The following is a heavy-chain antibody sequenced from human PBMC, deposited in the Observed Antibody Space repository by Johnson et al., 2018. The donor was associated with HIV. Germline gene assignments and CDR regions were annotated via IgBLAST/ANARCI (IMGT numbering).Heavy chain of an antibody. CDR3: ARGLSSGYSGYAFDI. V-gene: IGHV3-53*01. CDR1: GFTVTTKY. Sequence: VQLVESGGGLIQPGGSLRLSCAASGFTVTTKYMSWVRQAPGKGLEWVSVIYSGGSTYYADSVKGRFTISRENAKNSLYLQMNSLRAGDTAVYYCARGLSSGYSGYAFDIWGQGTMVTVSS. CDR2: IYSGGST. D-gene: IGHD3-22*01. J-gene: IGHJ3*02.